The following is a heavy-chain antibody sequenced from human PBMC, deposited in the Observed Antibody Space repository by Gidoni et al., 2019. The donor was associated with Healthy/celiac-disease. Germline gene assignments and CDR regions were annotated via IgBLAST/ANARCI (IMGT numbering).Heavy chain of an antibody. V-gene: IGHV1-69*04. CDR1: GGTFSSYA. J-gene: IGHJ4*02. Sequence: QVQLVQSGAEVKKPGSSVKVSCKASGGTFSSYAISWVRQAPGQGLEWMGRIIPILGIANYAQKFQGRVTITADKSTSTAYMELSSLRSEDTAVYYCARVFDGSGTLRLDYWGQGTLVTVSS. CDR2: IIPILGIA. CDR3: ARVFDGSGTLRLDY. D-gene: IGHD3-10*01.